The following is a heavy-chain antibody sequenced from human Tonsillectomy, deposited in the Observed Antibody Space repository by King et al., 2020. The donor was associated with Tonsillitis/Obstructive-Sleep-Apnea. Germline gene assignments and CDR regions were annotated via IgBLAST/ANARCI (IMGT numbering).Heavy chain of an antibody. V-gene: IGHV4-4*07. D-gene: IGHD3-22*01. CDR3: AREKYYYDSSPNNWFDP. J-gene: IGHJ5*02. CDR1: GGSISSYY. CDR2: IYTSGST. Sequence: VQLQESGPGLVKPSETLSLTCTVSGGSISSYYRSWIRQPAGKGLEWIGRIYTSGSTNYNPSLKSRVTMSVDTSKNQFSLKLSSVTAADTAVYYCAREKYYYDSSPNNWFDPWGQGTLVTVSS.